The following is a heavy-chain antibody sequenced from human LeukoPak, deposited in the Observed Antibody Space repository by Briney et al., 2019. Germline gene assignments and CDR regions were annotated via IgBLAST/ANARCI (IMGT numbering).Heavy chain of an antibody. CDR1: GGYFSGYY. CDR3: AIGHLDRIYSGYDDY. D-gene: IGHD5-12*01. V-gene: IGHV4-34*01. Sequence: SETLSLTCAVYGGYFSGYYWSWIRQPPGKGLEWIGEINHSGSTNYNPSLKSRVTISVDTSKNQFSLKLSSVTAADTAVYYCAIGHLDRIYSGYDDYWGQGTLVTVSS. J-gene: IGHJ4*02. CDR2: INHSGST.